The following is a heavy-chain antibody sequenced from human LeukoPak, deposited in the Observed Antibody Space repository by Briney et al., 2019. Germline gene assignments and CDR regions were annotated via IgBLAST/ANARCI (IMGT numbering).Heavy chain of an antibody. CDR1: GGTFSSYA. CDR3: ARFEWLNDYGDYDNDY. D-gene: IGHD4-17*01. CDR2: INPIYGTA. Sequence: GASVTVSCKASGGTFSSYAISWVRQPPGQGLEWMGRINPIYGTANYAQKFQGRVTITADESTSTAYMELSSLRSEDTAVYYCARFEWLNDYGDYDNDYWGQGTLDTVSS. J-gene: IGHJ4*02. V-gene: IGHV1-69*13.